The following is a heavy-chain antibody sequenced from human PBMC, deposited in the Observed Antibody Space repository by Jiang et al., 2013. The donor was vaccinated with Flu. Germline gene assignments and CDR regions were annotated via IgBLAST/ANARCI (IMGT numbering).Heavy chain of an antibody. V-gene: IGHV3-21*01. CDR1: GVTISGYS. J-gene: IGHJ4*02. D-gene: IGHD1-26*01. Sequence: VQLLESGGGLVKPGGSLRLSCAASGVTISGYSMNWVRQAPGKGLEWVSSIDSSSEYIFYADSVKGRFTISRDNAKNSLYLQMNSLRAEDAAVYYCAREPYSGSSLGFDYWGQGTLVTVSS. CDR3: AREPYSGSSLGFDY. CDR2: IDSSSEYI.